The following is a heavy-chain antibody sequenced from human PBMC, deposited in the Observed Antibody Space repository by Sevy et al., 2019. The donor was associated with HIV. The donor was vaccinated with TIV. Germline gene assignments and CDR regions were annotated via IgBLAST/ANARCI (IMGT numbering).Heavy chain of an antibody. CDR3: VRLSTVRGQFNWFDP. CDR2: IGAYNGNT. Sequence: ASVKVSCKASGYTFTNYGISWVRQAPGQGLEWMGWIGAYNGNTNYAQKLQGRVTLTTDTSTSTAYMDLRSLRSDDTAVYYCVRLSTVRGQFNWFDPWGQGTLVTVSS. D-gene: IGHD3-10*01. CDR1: GYTFTNYG. V-gene: IGHV1-18*01. J-gene: IGHJ5*02.